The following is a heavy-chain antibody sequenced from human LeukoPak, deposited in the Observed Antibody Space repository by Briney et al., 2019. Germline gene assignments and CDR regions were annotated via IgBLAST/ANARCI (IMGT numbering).Heavy chain of an antibody. CDR3: ARVGRTYYDFWSGYQAYMDV. Sequence: SETLSLTCAVYGGSFSGYYWSWIRQPPGKGLEWIGEINHSGSTNYNPSLKSRVTTSVDTSKNQFSLKLSSVTAADTAVYYCARVGRTYYDFWSGYQAYMDVWGKGTTVTVSS. CDR1: GGSFSGYY. D-gene: IGHD3-3*01. V-gene: IGHV4-34*01. J-gene: IGHJ6*03. CDR2: INHSGST.